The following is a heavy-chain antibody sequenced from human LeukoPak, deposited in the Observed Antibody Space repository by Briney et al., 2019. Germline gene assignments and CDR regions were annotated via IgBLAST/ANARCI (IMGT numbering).Heavy chain of an antibody. D-gene: IGHD3-16*01. J-gene: IGHJ4*02. Sequence: GGSLRLSCAASGFTFSSYSMNWVRQAPGKGLEWVSSIRSSSSYIYYADSVKGRFTISRDNAKNSLYLQMNSLRAEDTAVYYCARDPAAQPEGVRFDYWGQGTLVTVSS. V-gene: IGHV3-21*01. CDR3: ARDPAAQPEGVRFDY. CDR1: GFTFSSYS. CDR2: IRSSSSYI.